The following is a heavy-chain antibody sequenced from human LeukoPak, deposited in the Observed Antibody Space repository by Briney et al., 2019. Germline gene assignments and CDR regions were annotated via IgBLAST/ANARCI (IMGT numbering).Heavy chain of an antibody. CDR3: ARDHRVAAAFDC. D-gene: IGHD2-2*01. CDR2: ISANGGST. CDR1: GFTFTSYA. V-gene: IGHV3-23*01. Sequence: PGGSLRLSCAASGFTFTSYAMSWVRQAPGKGLEWVSSISANGGSTYYADSVKGRLTISRADSKSTVYLQMNSLRAEDTALYYCARDHRVAAAFDCWGQGALVTVSS. J-gene: IGHJ4*02.